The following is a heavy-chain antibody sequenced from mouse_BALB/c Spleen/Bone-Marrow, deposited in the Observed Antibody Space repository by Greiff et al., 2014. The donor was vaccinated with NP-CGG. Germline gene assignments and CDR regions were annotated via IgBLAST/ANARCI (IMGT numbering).Heavy chain of an antibody. CDR2: ISGGGSYT. J-gene: IGHJ3*01. Sequence: EVQVVESGGGLVKSGGSLKLSCAASGFSFNSYGMSWVRQTPEKRLEWVATISGGGSYTFNPDSVKGRFTISRDNAKNNLYLQLSSLRSEDTALYYCARHAYYDQTEVSFVYWGQGTLVTVSA. CDR3: ARHAYYDQTEVSFVY. D-gene: IGHD2-4*01. CDR1: GFSFNSYG. V-gene: IGHV5-9-2*01.